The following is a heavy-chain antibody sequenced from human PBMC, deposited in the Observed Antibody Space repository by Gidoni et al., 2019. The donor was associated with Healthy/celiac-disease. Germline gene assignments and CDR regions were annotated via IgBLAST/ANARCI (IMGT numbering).Heavy chain of an antibody. Sequence: TFSNARMSWVRQAPGNGLEWVGRIKSKTDGGTKDYAAPVKGRFTISRDDSKHKLELRMNSLKTEDTDVYYCPTDWPDDVGGNDVQGYWGQGTMVTVSS. D-gene: IGHD3-10*02. CDR1: TFSNAR. CDR3: PTDWPDDVGGNDVQGY. CDR2: IKSKTDGGTK. J-gene: IGHJ4*01. V-gene: IGHV3-15*01.